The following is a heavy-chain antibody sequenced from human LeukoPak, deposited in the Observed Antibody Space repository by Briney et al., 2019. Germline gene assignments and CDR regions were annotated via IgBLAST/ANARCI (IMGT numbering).Heavy chain of an antibody. CDR1: ADSISSYY. V-gene: IGHV4-59*08. D-gene: IGHD1-26*01. J-gene: IGHJ4*02. CDR3: VRRAVADSRIGIFDY. Sequence: SETLSLTRTVSADSISSYYWSWIRLPPGKGLEWIGYIYYSGTTNYNPSLKSRVSISIDTSRNQFSLKLSSVTAADTAIYYCVRRAVADSRIGIFDYWGQGNVVTVSS. CDR2: IYYSGTT.